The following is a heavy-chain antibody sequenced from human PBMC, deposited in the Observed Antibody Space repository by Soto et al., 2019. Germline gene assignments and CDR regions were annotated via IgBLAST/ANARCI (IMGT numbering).Heavy chain of an antibody. CDR1: GYTFTSYY. Sequence: ACVKVSCRASGYTFTSYYMPWVRQAPGQGLEWMGIINPSGGSTSYAQKFQGRVTMTRDTSTSTVYMELSSLRSEDTAVYYCARDVISSWIYYWGQGTLVRVSS. V-gene: IGHV1-46*01. CDR2: INPSGGST. CDR3: ARDVISSWIYY. D-gene: IGHD6-13*01. J-gene: IGHJ4*02.